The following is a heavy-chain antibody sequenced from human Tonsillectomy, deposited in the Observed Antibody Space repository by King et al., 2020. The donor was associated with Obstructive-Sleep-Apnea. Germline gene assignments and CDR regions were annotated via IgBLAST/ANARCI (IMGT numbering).Heavy chain of an antibody. V-gene: IGHV3-23*01. CDR1: GFMFRTYA. CDR2: ISGGGGST. J-gene: IGHJ4*02. D-gene: IGHD3-10*01. CDR3: AKDFAGGIIDS. Sequence: VQSGGSLILSCAASGFMFRTYAMNWVRQTPGKGLEWVSGISGGGGSTNYADSVKGRFTISRENSNNTLYLQMNSLRAEDTAIYYCAKDFAGGIIDSWGQGTLVTVSS.